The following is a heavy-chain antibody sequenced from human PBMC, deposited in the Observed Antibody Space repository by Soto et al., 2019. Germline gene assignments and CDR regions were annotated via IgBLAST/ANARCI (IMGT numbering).Heavy chain of an antibody. CDR2: VYYSGST. CDR3: ARDHPLGDSYYYFDY. V-gene: IGHV4-31*03. CDR1: GDSIRSGGYY. Sequence: QVQLQESGPGLVKPSQTLSLTCSVSGDSIRSGGYYWSWIRHHPGKGLEWIGYVYYSGSTYYTPSLKSRVTISVDTSQNQFSLKLTSVTAADTAVYYCARDHPLGDSYYYFDYWGQGTLVTVSS. J-gene: IGHJ4*02. D-gene: IGHD2-21*02.